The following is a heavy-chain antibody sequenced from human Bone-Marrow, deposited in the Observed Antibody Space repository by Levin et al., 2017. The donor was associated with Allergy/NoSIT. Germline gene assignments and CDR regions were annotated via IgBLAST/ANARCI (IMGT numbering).Heavy chain of an antibody. Sequence: GSLRLSCTVSGGSVSSGSYYWSWIRQPPGKGLEWIGYIYYSGSTNYNPSLKSRVTISVDTSKNQFSLKLSSVTAADTAVYYCASDYNSGSYSGAYYYGMDVWGQGTTVTVSS. CDR3: ASDYNSGSYSGAYYYGMDV. D-gene: IGHD1-26*01. CDR1: GGSVSSGSYY. CDR2: IYYSGST. J-gene: IGHJ6*02. V-gene: IGHV4-61*01.